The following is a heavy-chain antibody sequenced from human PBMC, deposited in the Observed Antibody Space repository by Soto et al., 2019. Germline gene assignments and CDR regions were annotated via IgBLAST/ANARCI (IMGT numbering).Heavy chain of an antibody. D-gene: IGHD6-13*01. V-gene: IGHV3-9*01. CDR3: ARDPPYRSSWLHVMDV. Sequence: GWSLRLSCVASGFNFKKFAMSWVRQAPGKGLEWVSGISWNSGSIGYADSVKGRFTISRDNAKNSLYLQMNSLRAQDTAVYYCARDPPYRSSWLHVMDVWGQGTTVTVSS. CDR1: GFNFKKFA. J-gene: IGHJ6*02. CDR2: ISWNSGSI.